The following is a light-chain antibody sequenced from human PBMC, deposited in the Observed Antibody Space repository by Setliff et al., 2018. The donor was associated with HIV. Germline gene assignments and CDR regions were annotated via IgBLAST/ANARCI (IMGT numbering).Light chain of an antibody. CDR1: SSDFGGYNY. V-gene: IGLV2-11*01. J-gene: IGLJ1*01. Sequence: SVLTQPRSVSGSPGQSVTISCTGTSSDFGGYNYVSWYQQHPGKAPKLMIYDVSKRPSGVPDRFSGSKSGNTASLTISGLQAEDEADYYCCSYAGSYKVFGTGTKVTVL. CDR3: CSYAGSYKV. CDR2: DVS.